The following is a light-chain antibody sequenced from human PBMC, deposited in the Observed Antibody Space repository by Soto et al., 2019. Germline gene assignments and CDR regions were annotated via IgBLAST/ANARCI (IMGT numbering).Light chain of an antibody. J-gene: IGLJ2*01. CDR3: AAWDDSLNGLV. CDR2: SNN. V-gene: IGLV1-44*01. Sequence: QSVLTQPPSASGTPGQRVTISCSGSSSNIGSTTVNWYQQLPGTAPKLLIYSNNPRPSGVPDRFSGSKSGTSASLAISGLQSEDYADYYCAAWDDSLNGLVFGGGTQLTVL. CDR1: SSNIGSTT.